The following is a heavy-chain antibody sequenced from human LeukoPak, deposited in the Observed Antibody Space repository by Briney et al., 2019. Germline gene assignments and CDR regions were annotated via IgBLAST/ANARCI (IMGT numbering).Heavy chain of an antibody. J-gene: IGHJ6*03. CDR1: GGSISSSSYY. CDR2: IYYSGST. V-gene: IGHV4-61*05. Sequence: SETLSLTCTVSGGSISSSSYYWSWIRQPPGKGLEWIGFIYYSGSTNYNPSLESRVTISMDTSKKWFSLNLTSVTAADTAVYYCARPNRAVATRRPYYYYYMDVWGKGTAVTISS. CDR3: ARPNRAVATRRPYYYYYMDV. D-gene: IGHD6-19*01.